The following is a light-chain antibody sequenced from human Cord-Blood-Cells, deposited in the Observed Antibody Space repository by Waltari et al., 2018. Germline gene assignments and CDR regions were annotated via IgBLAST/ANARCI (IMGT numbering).Light chain of an antibody. CDR1: QSVSSN. J-gene: IGKJ2*01. Sequence: EIVMTQSPATLSVSPGERATLSCRASQSVSSNLAWYQQTPGQAPRRLIYGASTRATGIPAWFSGSGSGTEFTLTISSLQSEDFAVYYCQQYNNWPYTFSQGTKLEIK. V-gene: IGKV3-15*01. CDR2: GAS. CDR3: QQYNNWPYT.